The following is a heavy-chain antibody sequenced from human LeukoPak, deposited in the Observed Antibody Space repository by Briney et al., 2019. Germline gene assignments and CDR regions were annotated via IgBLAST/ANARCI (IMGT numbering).Heavy chain of an antibody. Sequence: SETLSLTCAVSGGSISSGGYSWSWIRQPPGKGLEWIGYIYYSGSTYYNPSLKSRVTISVDTSKNQFSLKLSSVTAADTAVYYCARGTRYSSSFPVWGYWGQGTLVTVSS. CDR1: GGSISSGGYS. V-gene: IGHV4-30-4*07. J-gene: IGHJ4*02. CDR2: IYYSGST. CDR3: ARGTRYSSSFPVWGY. D-gene: IGHD6-6*01.